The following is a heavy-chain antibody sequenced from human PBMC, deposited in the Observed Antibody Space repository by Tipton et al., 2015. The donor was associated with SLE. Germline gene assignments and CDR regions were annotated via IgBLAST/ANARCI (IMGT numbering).Heavy chain of an antibody. V-gene: IGHV3-64*01. D-gene: IGHD6-19*01. CDR3: SRDSGWFDC. Sequence: SLRLSCAASGFNFYNYAMNWVRQAPGKGLEWVSAVSTTGKNIYYANSVKGRFTISRDNSKNTLYLQMGSLKTEDMAVYYCSRDSGWFDCWGQGTLVTVSS. CDR2: VSTTGKNI. J-gene: IGHJ4*02. CDR1: GFNFYNYA.